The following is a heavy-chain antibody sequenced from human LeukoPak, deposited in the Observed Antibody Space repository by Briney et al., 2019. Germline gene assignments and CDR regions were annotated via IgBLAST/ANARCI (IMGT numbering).Heavy chain of an antibody. V-gene: IGHV1-18*01. Sequence: VASVKVSCKASGYTFTSYSISWVRQAPGQGLEWMGWISAYNGNTNYAQKLQGRVTMTTDTSTSTAYMELRSLRSDDTAVYYCARRGVVVAARDYYYGMDVWGQGTTVTVSS. CDR1: GYTFTSYS. J-gene: IGHJ6*02. CDR3: ARRGVVVAARDYYYGMDV. D-gene: IGHD2-15*01. CDR2: ISAYNGNT.